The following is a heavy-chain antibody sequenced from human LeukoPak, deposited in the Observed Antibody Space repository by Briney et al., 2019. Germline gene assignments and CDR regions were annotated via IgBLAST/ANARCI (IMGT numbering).Heavy chain of an antibody. D-gene: IGHD3-3*01. J-gene: IGHJ5*02. V-gene: IGHV5-51*01. CDR1: GYSFTSYW. CDR3: ARRTYYDFWSGYENWFDP. Sequence: GESLKISCKGSGYSFTSYWIGWVRQMPGKGLEWMGIIFPGDSDTRYSPSFQGQVTISADKSISTAYLQWSSLKASDTAMYYCARRTYYDFWSGYENWFDPWGQGTLVTFSS. CDR2: IFPGDSDT.